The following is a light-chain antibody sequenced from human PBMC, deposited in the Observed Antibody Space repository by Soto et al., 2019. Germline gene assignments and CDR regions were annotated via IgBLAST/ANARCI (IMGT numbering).Light chain of an antibody. CDR2: GAS. V-gene: IGKV3-11*01. CDR3: QQRSNWPPLT. Sequence: EVVMTQSPGTLSASPGERATLSCRASQSVSSNLAWYQQKPGQAPRLLIYGASTRASGIPARFSGSGSGTDFTLTISSLEPEDFAVYYCQQRSNWPPLTFGGGTKVDIK. J-gene: IGKJ4*01. CDR1: QSVSSN.